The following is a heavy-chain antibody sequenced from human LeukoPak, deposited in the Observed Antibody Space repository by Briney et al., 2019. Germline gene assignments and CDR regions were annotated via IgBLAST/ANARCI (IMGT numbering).Heavy chain of an antibody. J-gene: IGHJ4*02. CDR2: INRGATYI. CDR1: EFTFSSYS. D-gene: IGHD3-22*01. Sequence: PGGSLRLSCTVSEFTFSSYSMNWVRQAPGKGLEWVASINRGATYIYYADAMKGRFTTSRDDAKSSLYLQMNSLRAEDTAVYYCVRLRRNSDSSGYYYYYDYWGQGILVTVSS. V-gene: IGHV3-21*01. CDR3: VRLRRNSDSSGYYYYYDY.